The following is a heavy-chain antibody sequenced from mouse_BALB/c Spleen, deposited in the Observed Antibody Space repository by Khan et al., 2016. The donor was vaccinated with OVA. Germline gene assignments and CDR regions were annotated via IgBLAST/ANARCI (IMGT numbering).Heavy chain of an antibody. D-gene: IGHD2-12*01. J-gene: IGHJ2*01. V-gene: IGHV5-6-3*01. Sequence: EVQRVESGGGIVQPGGSLKLSCAASRFTISSYGMSSVRQTPDKRLELVATLDSNGGSTDYPDSVHRRFTISGDNAKNALYLQMRSLKSEDTAMYDCARSAIWGQGTTLTVSS. CDR3: ARSAI. CDR2: LDSNGGST. CDR1: RFTISSYG.